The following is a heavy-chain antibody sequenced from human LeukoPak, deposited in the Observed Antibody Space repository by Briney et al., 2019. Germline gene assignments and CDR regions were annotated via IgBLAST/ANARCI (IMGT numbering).Heavy chain of an antibody. D-gene: IGHD3-22*01. CDR3: ARSTWLLDK. CDR2: IYGSGNT. Sequence: SETLSLTCTVSGGSISGWYWSWIRQSPGKGLEWIGYIYGSGNTNYNPSLKSRVTMSIDTSKNQFSLKVTSVTAADTAVYYCARSTWLLDKWGQGTLVTVSS. CDR1: GGSISGWY. V-gene: IGHV4-59*01. J-gene: IGHJ4*02.